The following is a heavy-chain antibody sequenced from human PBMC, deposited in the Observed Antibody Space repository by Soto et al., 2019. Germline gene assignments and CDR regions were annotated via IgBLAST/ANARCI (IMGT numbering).Heavy chain of an antibody. CDR2: ISYDGSNK. CDR3: ARENTGDLGWFDP. D-gene: IGHD3-16*01. J-gene: IGHJ5*02. CDR1: GFTFSSYA. V-gene: IGHV3-30-3*01. Sequence: GGSLRLSCAASGFTFSSYAMHWVRQAPGKGLEWVAVISYDGSNKYYADSVKGRFTISRDNSKNTLYLQMNSLRAEDTAVYYCARENTGDLGWFDPWGQGTLVTVSS.